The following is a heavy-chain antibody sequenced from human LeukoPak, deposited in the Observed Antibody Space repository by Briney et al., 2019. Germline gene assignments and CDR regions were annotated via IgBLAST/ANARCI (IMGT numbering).Heavy chain of an antibody. CDR3: ARRRGTGTPEDY. J-gene: IGHJ4*02. CDR1: GGSISSSSYY. Sequence: SETLSLTCTVSGGSISSSSYYWGWIRQPPGKGLEWIGSIYYSGSTYYNPSLKSRVTISVDTSKNQLSLKLSSVTAADTAVYYCARRRGTGTPEDYWGQGTLVTVSS. V-gene: IGHV4-39*01. CDR2: IYYSGST. D-gene: IGHD1-1*01.